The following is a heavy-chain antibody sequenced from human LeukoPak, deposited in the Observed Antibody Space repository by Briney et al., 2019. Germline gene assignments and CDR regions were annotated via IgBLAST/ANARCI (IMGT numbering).Heavy chain of an antibody. CDR1: EFTFSSYA. Sequence: GGSLRLSCAASEFTFSSYAMHWVRQAPGKGLEWVAVISYDGSNKYYADSVKGRFTISRDNSKNTLYLQMNSLRAEDTAVYYCARLTGYFDYWGQGTLVTVSS. J-gene: IGHJ4*02. CDR2: ISYDGSNK. D-gene: IGHD3-9*01. CDR3: ARLTGYFDY. V-gene: IGHV3-30*01.